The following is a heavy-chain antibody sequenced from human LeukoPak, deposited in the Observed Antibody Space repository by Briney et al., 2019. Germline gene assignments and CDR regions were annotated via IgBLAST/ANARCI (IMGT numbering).Heavy chain of an antibody. CDR3: ARVFAGFYMDV. J-gene: IGHJ6*03. CDR2: IYMSGDT. Sequence: SETLSLTCTVSDDSIKSYSWSWIRLLAGERLEWIGLIYMSGDTNYNPSLKSRLDMSVDTSKDPVSLKLSSVTAADTAVYYCARVFAGFYMDVWGKGTTVIVSS. V-gene: IGHV4-4*07. CDR1: DDSIKSYS. D-gene: IGHD2-21*01.